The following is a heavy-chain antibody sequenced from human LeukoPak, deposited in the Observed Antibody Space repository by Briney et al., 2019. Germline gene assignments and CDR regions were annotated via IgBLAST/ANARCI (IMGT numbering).Heavy chain of an antibody. Sequence: GASVKVSCKASGYTFTGYYMHWVRQAPGQGLEWMGWINPDSGGTNYAQKFQGRVTMTRDTSISTAYMEMSSLTSDGTAVYYCARSAGHCNNGVCFTDYYIDVWGTGTTVTVSS. J-gene: IGHJ6*03. CDR3: ARSAGHCNNGVCFTDYYIDV. CDR2: INPDSGGT. CDR1: GYTFTGYY. D-gene: IGHD2-8*01. V-gene: IGHV1-2*02.